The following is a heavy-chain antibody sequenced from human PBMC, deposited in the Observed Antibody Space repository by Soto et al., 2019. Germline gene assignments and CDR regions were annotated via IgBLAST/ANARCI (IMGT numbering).Heavy chain of an antibody. V-gene: IGHV1-69*02. Sequence: SVKVSCKASGGTFGSYTISWVRQAPGQGLEWMGRIIPILGIANYAQKFQGRVTITADKSTSTAYMELSSLRSEDTAVYYCARALEHPWIYDAFDIWGQGTMVTVSS. CDR3: ARALEHPWIYDAFDI. J-gene: IGHJ3*02. CDR2: IIPILGIA. D-gene: IGHD5-12*01. CDR1: GGTFGSYT.